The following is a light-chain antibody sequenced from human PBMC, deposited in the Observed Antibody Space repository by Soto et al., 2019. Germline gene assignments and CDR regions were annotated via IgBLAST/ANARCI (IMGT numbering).Light chain of an antibody. J-gene: IGLJ1*01. CDR2: EVS. CDR1: SSDVGDYNY. Sequence: QSALTQPPSASGSPGQSVTISCTGTSSDVGDYNYVSWYQQHPGKAPKLMIYEVSKRPSGVPDRFSGSKSGNTASLTVSGLQAEDEADYYWSSYAGSLDIFGTGTKLTVL. CDR3: SSYAGSLDI. V-gene: IGLV2-8*01.